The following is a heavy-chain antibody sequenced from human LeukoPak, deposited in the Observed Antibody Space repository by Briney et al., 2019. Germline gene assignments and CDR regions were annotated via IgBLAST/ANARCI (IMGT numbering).Heavy chain of an antibody. CDR3: ARALPPNWNDGENYYFDY. CDR1: GGSISSYY. D-gene: IGHD1-1*01. Sequence: SETLSLTCTVSGGSISSYYWSWIRQPPGKGLEWIGYIYYSGSTNYNPSLKSRVTISVDTSKNQFSLKLSSVTAADTAVYYCARALPPNWNDGENYYFDYWGQGTLATVSS. V-gene: IGHV4-59*01. J-gene: IGHJ4*02. CDR2: IYYSGST.